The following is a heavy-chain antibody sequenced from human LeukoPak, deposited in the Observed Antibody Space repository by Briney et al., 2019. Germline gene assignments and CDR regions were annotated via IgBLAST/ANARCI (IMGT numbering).Heavy chain of an antibody. V-gene: IGHV4-34*01. D-gene: IGHD2-2*01. J-gene: IGHJ4*02. CDR3: ARAGPPMRYCSSTSCYRKLKISDY. Sequence: PSETLSLTCAVYGGSFSGYYWSWIRQPPGKGLEWIGEINHSGSTNYNPSLKSRVTISVDTSKNQFSLKLSSVTAADTAVYYCARAGPPMRYCSSTSCYRKLKISDYWGQGTLVTVSS. CDR1: GGSFSGYY. CDR2: INHSGST.